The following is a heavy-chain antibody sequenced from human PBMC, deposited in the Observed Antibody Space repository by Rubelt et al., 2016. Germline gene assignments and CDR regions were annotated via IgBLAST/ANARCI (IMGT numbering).Heavy chain of an antibody. Sequence: EVPPVESGGGLVQPGGSLRVSCAASGFTFSNYWMNWFRQAPGKGPEWVANIKHHGREKSYVDYVKGRFTISSDNAQNSLYQQMSSLRAEDTAMYYCTEGFHSWGQGTLVTVSS. V-gene: IGHV3-7*02. J-gene: IGHJ5*01. CDR2: IKHHGREK. CDR3: TEGFHS. CDR1: GFTFSNYW.